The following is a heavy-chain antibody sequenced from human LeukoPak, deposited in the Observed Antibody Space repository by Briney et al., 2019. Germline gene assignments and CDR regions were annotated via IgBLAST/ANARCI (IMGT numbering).Heavy chain of an antibody. V-gene: IGHV4-30-4*01. J-gene: IGHJ4*02. CDR2: IYYSGST. CDR3: ARGAGIVVVTSFDY. CDR1: GGSISSGDYY. Sequence: PSETLSLTCTVSGGSISSGDYYWSWIRQPPGKGLAWIGYIYYSGSTYYNPSLKSRVTISVDMSKNQFSLKLSSVTAADTAVYYCARGAGIVVVTSFDYWGQGTLVTASS. D-gene: IGHD3-22*01.